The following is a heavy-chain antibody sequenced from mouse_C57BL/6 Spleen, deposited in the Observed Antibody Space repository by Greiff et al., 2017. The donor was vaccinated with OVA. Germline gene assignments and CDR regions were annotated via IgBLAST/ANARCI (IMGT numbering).Heavy chain of an antibody. D-gene: IGHD2-3*01. CDR2: FYPGSGSI. J-gene: IGHJ4*01. CDR3: AREIYDGYYGYAMDY. V-gene: IGHV1-62-2*01. Sequence: QVQLKESGAELVKPGASVKLSCKASGYTFTEYTIHWVKQRSGQGLEWIGWFYPGSGSIKYNEKFKDKATLTADKSSSTVYMELSRLTSEDSAVYFCAREIYDGYYGYAMDYWGQGTSVTVSS. CDR1: GYTFTEYT.